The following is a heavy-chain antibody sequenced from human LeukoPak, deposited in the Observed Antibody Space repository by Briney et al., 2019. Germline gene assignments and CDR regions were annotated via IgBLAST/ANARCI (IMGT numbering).Heavy chain of an antibody. Sequence: GASVRVSCKGSGYTFISYDINWVRQAPGQGLEWMGWMNPNSGNTGYAQKFQGRVTMTRNTSISTAYMELSSLRSEDTAVYYCASWGDLLWFGGGPPDAFDIWGQGTMVTVSS. D-gene: IGHD3-10*01. J-gene: IGHJ3*02. CDR1: GYTFISYD. CDR3: ASWGDLLWFGGGPPDAFDI. V-gene: IGHV1-8*01. CDR2: MNPNSGNT.